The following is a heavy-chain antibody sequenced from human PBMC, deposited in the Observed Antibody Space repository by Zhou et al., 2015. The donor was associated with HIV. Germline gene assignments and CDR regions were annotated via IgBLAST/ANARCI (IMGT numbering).Heavy chain of an antibody. Sequence: QVQLLQSGAEVKKPGSSVKVSCKASGGTFTSYTFSWVRQAPGQGLEWMGGIIPILDTPNYAEKFQGRLTITADESAKTVYMELSSLRSDDTAVYYCARGVGAVAVRSGGSFDFWGQGTLVAVSS. CDR3: ARGVGAVAVRSGGSFDF. CDR2: IIPILDTP. D-gene: IGHD6-19*01. CDR1: GGTFTSYT. J-gene: IGHJ4*02. V-gene: IGHV1-69*01.